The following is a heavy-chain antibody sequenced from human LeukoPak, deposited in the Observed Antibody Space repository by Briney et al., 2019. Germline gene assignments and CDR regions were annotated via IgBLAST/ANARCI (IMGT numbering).Heavy chain of an antibody. J-gene: IGHJ4*02. CDR2: IYHSGST. D-gene: IGHD6-19*01. V-gene: IGHV4-38-2*02. CDR1: GYSISSGYY. CDR3: ARDRGSRSSGWDFDY. Sequence: SETLSLTCTVSGYSISSGYYWGWIRQPPGKGLEWLGSIYHSGSTYYNPSLKSRVTISVDTSKNQFSLKLSSVTAADTAVYYCARDRGSRSSGWDFDYWGQGTLVTVSS.